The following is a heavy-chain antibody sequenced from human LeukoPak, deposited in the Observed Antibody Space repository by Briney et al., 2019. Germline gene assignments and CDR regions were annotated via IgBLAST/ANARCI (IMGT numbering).Heavy chain of an antibody. D-gene: IGHD1-26*01. V-gene: IGHV3-7*01. CDR2: IKEDGSEK. CDR1: GFTFSSYW. J-gene: IGHJ3*02. Sequence: GGSLRLSCAASGFTFSSYWMSWVRQAPGKGLEWVANIKEDGSEKYYVDSVEGRFTISRDNAKNSLYLQMNSLNAEDTAIYFCARDWLVGVPFDAFDIWGQGTMVTVSS. CDR3: ARDWLVGVPFDAFDI.